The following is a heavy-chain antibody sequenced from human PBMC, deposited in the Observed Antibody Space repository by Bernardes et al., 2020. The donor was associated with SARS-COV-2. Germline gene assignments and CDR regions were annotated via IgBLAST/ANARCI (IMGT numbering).Heavy chain of an antibody. J-gene: IGHJ6*03. D-gene: IGHD1-20*01. CDR3: ARSGYNNWNKLRFYSMDV. V-gene: IGHV1-69*13. CDR2: IIPIFSTT. Sequence: SVKVSCKASGGTFGSHAISWVRQAPGQGPEWMGGIIPIFSTTNYAQRFQGRVTMTADDSTSTAYMELNSLTSEDSAVYYCARSGYNNWNKLRFYSMDVWGQGTTVTVSS. CDR1: GGTFGSHA.